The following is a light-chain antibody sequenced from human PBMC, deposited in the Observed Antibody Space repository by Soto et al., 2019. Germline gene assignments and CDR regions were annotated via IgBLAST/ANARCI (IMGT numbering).Light chain of an antibody. V-gene: IGLV2-23*01. CDR2: EGS. CDR1: SSDVGSYNL. J-gene: IGLJ1*01. Sequence: QSALTQPASVSGSPGQSITISCTGTSSDVGSYNLVSWYQQHPGKAPKLMIYEGSKRPSGVSNRFSGSQSGNTASLTISGLQAEDEADYYCCSYAGSSPYVFGTGTKLTVL. CDR3: CSYAGSSPYV.